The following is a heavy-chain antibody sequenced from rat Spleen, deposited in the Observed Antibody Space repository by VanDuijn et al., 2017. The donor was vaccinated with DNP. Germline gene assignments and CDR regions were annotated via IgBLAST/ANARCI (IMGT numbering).Heavy chain of an antibody. J-gene: IGHJ2*01. CDR3: AGRPPPTRGPFDY. V-gene: IGHV5-31*01. CDR2: ISSDGRDT. D-gene: IGHD1-4*01. CDR1: GFIFSNYW. Sequence: EVQLVESGGGPVQPGRSLKLSCVASGFIFSNYWMTWIRQAPGKGLEWVATISSDGRDTYYRDSVKGRFTISRDNAKSTLYLQMDSLRSEDTATYYCAGRPPPTRGPFDYWGQGIMVTVSS.